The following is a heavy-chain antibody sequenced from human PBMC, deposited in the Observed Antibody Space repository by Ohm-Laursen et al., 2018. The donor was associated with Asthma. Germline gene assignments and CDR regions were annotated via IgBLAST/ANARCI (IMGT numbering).Heavy chain of an antibody. CDR2: IQSSGGA. CDR1: GGSVSGYD. CDR3: ARDQDTTLLL. V-gene: IGHV4-59*02. J-gene: IGHJ6*02. Sequence: SETLSLTWTVSGGSVSGYDWSWVRQAPGRELEWIAYIQSSGGANYNPSLQSRVTISVDTSKNQFSLKLSSVTAADTAVYYCARDQDTTLLLWGQGTTVTVSS. D-gene: IGHD1-26*01.